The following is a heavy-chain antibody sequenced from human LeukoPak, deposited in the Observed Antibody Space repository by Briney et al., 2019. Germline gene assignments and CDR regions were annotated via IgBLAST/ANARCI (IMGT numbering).Heavy chain of an antibody. CDR1: GYTFTGXX. V-gene: IGHV1-2*02. CDR3: ARVLDDSGGYYFILGAFDI. Sequence: ASVKVSCKASGYTFTGXXXXXXRQAPGQGLXXXXXXXXXSGGTNYAQKFQGRVXMTRDTSISTAYMELSRLRSDDTAVYYCARVLDDSGGYYFILGAFDIWGLGTMVTVSS. J-gene: IGHJ3*02. CDR2: XXXXSGGT. D-gene: IGHD3-22*01.